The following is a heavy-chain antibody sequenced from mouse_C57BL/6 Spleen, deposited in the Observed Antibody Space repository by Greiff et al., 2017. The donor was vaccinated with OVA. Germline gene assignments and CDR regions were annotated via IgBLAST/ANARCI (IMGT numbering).Heavy chain of an antibody. Sequence: QVQLQQSGAELVKPGASVKISCKASGYAFSSYWMNWVKQRPGKGLEWIGQIYPGDGDTNYNGKFKGKATLTADKSSSTAYMQLSSLTSEDSAVYFCARGTMASPFDYWGQGTTLTVSS. CDR1: GYAFSSYW. CDR2: IYPGDGDT. CDR3: ARGTMASPFDY. D-gene: IGHD1-1*02. J-gene: IGHJ2*01. V-gene: IGHV1-80*01.